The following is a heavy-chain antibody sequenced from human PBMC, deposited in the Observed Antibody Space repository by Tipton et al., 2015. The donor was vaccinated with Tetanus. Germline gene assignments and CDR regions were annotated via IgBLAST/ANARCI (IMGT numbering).Heavy chain of an antibody. CDR3: AKRLSNVRMTRGAFDI. CDR2: IHSSSSYI. V-gene: IGHV3-21*01. CDR1: GFTFSTYS. Sequence: SLRLSCAASGFTFSTYSMNWVRQAPGKGLEWVSSIHSSSSYIYYADSVRGRFTISRDNARKSLYLQINGLRAEDTAVYYCAKRLSNVRMTRGAFDIWGQGTMVTFSS. D-gene: IGHD2/OR15-2a*01. J-gene: IGHJ3*02.